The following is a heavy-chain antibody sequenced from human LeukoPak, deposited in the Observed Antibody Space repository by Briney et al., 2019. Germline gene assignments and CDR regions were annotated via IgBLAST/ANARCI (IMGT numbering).Heavy chain of an antibody. CDR2: VNPKRGGT. V-gene: IGHV1-2*02. J-gene: IGHJ6*03. CDR3: ARDLMATDIVVVPAAMAPDYYYYMDV. Sequence: ASVKGSCKASGYTFTGFYIHWVRQAPGQGVGWIGWVNPKRGGTNSAPKFQGRVTMTRDTSISTAYMELSRLRSDDTAVYYCARDLMATDIVVVPAAMAPDYYYYMDVWGKGTTVTVSS. CDR1: GYTFTGFY. D-gene: IGHD2-2*01.